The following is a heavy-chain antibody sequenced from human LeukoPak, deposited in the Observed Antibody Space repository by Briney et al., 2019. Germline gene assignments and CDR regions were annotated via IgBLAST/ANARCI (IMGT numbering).Heavy chain of an antibody. CDR2: INHSGST. D-gene: IGHD2-2*01. CDR3: ARVVVPGCSSTSCSHMDV. Sequence: SETLSLTCTVAGGSISSYYWSWIRQPPGKGLEWIGEINHSGSTNYNPSLKSRVTISVDTSKNQFSLKLSSVTAADTAVYYCARVVVPGCSSTSCSHMDVWGKGTTVTVSS. J-gene: IGHJ6*03. V-gene: IGHV4-34*01. CDR1: GGSISSYY.